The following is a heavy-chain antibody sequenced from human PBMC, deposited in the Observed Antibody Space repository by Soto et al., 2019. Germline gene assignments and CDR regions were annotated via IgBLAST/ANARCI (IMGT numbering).Heavy chain of an antibody. D-gene: IGHD3-10*01. CDR1: GFSVSRNY. V-gene: IGHV3-53*02. CDR2: VYSGGAT. CDR3: ARVPGRL. Sequence: QLVETGGGLIQPGTSLTLSCAASGFSVSRNYMTWVRQAPGQGLEWVSFVYSGGATFYADSVKGRFILSRDDSQNTRYLQMTNLRAEDTAVYYCARVPGRLWGRGTLVTVAS. J-gene: IGHJ4*02.